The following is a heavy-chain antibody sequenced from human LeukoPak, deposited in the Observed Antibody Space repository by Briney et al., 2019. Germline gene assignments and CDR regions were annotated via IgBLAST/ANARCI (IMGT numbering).Heavy chain of an antibody. V-gene: IGHV4-30-4*01. CDR3: ASGAYSGYDQGGLCY. CDR1: GGSISSGDYY. D-gene: IGHD5-12*01. Sequence: SETLSLTCTVSGGSISSGDYYWSWIRQPPGKGLEWIGYIYYSGSTYYNPSLKSRVTISVDTSKNQFSLKLSSVTAADTAVYYCASGAYSGYDQGGLCYWGQGTLVTVSS. J-gene: IGHJ4*02. CDR2: IYYSGST.